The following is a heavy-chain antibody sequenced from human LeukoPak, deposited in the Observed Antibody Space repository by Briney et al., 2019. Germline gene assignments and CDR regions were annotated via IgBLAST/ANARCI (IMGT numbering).Heavy chain of an antibody. CDR1: GGSISSGAFS. V-gene: IGHV4-30-2*01. Sequence: SQTLSLTCGVSGGSISSGAFSWSWIRQPPGKGLEWIGYIYHSGSTNYNPSLKSRVTISVDTSKNQFSLKLSSVTAADTAVYYCARRYSYGPFDYWGQGTLVTVSS. CDR3: ARRYSYGPFDY. CDR2: IYHSGST. D-gene: IGHD5-18*01. J-gene: IGHJ4*02.